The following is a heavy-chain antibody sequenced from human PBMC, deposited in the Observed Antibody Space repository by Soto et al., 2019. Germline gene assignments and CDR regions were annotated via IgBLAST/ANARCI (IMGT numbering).Heavy chain of an antibody. J-gene: IGHJ4*02. Sequence: GGSLRLSCAASGFTFSSYAMHWVRQAPGKGLEWVAVISYDGSNKYYADSVKGRFTISRDNSKNTLYLQMNSLRAEDTAVYYCARDFTQLPYYFDYWGQGTLVTVSS. CDR2: ISYDGSNK. D-gene: IGHD2-2*01. CDR1: GFTFSSYA. V-gene: IGHV3-30-3*01. CDR3: ARDFTQLPYYFDY.